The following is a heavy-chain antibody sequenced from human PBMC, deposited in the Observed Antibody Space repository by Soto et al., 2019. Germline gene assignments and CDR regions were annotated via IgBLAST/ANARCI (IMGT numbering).Heavy chain of an antibody. V-gene: IGHV4-59*01. CDR1: GGSISSYY. CDR2: IYYSGST. CDR3: ARQMRGATISIYYYGMDV. Sequence: SETLSLTCTVSGGSISSYYWSWIRQPPGKGLEWIGYIYYSGSTNYNPSLKSRVTISVDTSKNQFSLKLSSVTAADAAVYYCARQMRGATISIYYYGMDVWGQVTTVTVSS. J-gene: IGHJ6*02. D-gene: IGHD5-12*01.